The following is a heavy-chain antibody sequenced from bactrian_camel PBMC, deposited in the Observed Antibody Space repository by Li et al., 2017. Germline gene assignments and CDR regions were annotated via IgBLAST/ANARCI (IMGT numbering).Heavy chain of an antibody. Sequence: HVQLVESGGGSVQAGGSLNLSCVASDLTYRSDCLGWFRQVPGKEREGIAAIHTRARLTWYADSAKGRFTISQGNSKNSLYLQMNSLKPEDTAMYYCAASRGVASFSAMTYAYWGQGTQVTVS. CDR1: DLTYRSDC. V-gene: IGHV3S1*01. CDR3: AASRGVASFSAMTYAY. CDR2: IHTRARLT. D-gene: IGHD1*01. J-gene: IGHJ4*01.